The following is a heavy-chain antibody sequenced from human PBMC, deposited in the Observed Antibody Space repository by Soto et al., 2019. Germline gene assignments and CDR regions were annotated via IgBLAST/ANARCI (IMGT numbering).Heavy chain of an antibody. CDR2: IYQSGST. V-gene: IGHV4-30-2*01. J-gene: IGHJ3*02. D-gene: IGHD3-22*01. CDR1: GSSLSSSAYS. Sequence: SETLSLTCAVAGSSLSSSAYSWSWSRQPPGKGLEWIGFIYQSGSTYYNPSLKSRVTMSLDRPKNQFSLKLSSVTAADTAVYYCARELLFYDSDGFSWDDAFDIWGQGTMVTVSS. CDR3: ARELLFYDSDGFSWDDAFDI.